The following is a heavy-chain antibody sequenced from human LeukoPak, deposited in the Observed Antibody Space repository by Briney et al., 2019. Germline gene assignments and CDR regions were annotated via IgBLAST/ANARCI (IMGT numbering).Heavy chain of an antibody. CDR1: GFTFSSYW. D-gene: IGHD1-26*01. CDR2: INKDGGEK. Sequence: GGSLRLSCAASGFTFSSYWMSWVRQAPGKGLEWVANINKDGGEKYYVDSVKGRFTISRNNAKNSLYLQMNSLRADDTAVYYCVKDSPPRYSGSPPAYWGQGTLVTVSS. CDR3: VKDSPPRYSGSPPAY. J-gene: IGHJ4*02. V-gene: IGHV3-7*03.